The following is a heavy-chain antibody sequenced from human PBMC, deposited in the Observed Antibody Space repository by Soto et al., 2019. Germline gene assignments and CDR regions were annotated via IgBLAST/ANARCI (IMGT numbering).Heavy chain of an antibody. CDR2: IWYDGSNK. Sequence: GGSLRLSCAASGFTFSSYGMHWVRQAPGKGLEWVAVIWYDGSNKYYADSVKGRFTISRDNSKNTLYLQMNSLRAEDTAVYYCARGPDEAFLLYYYDSSGYTDYWGQGTLVTVSS. V-gene: IGHV3-33*01. CDR3: ARGPDEAFLLYYYDSSGYTDY. D-gene: IGHD3-22*01. CDR1: GFTFSSYG. J-gene: IGHJ4*02.